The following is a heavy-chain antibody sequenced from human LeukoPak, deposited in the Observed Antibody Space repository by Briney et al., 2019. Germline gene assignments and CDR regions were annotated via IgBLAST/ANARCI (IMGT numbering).Heavy chain of an antibody. CDR1: GYSIISGFY. J-gene: IGHJ4*02. V-gene: IGHV4-38-2*02. Sequence: PSETLSLTCTVSGYSIISGFYWAWIRQSPGKGLEWVATVYHTGSTSYNPSLKSRVTISVDTSKNQFSLKLSSVTAADTAVYYCARDLYRGSLDYWGQGTLVTVSS. CDR3: ARDLYRGSLDY. CDR2: VYHTGST. D-gene: IGHD2-2*02.